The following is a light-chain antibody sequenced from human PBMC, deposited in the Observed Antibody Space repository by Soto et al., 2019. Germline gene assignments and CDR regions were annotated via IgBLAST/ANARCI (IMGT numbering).Light chain of an antibody. J-gene: IGKJ1*01. CDR3: KMYGSSFRT. CDR2: GVS. CDR1: ESVISGY. Sequence: ETVLTQFPVTVSLSPGERATLSCRATESVISGYLAVYQQKPGQAPRLLIYGVSNRATGIPHRFSGRGSRTEFTLTIRRLAPEDFAIYYCKMYGSSFRTFGQGIKVDIK. V-gene: IGKV3-20*01.